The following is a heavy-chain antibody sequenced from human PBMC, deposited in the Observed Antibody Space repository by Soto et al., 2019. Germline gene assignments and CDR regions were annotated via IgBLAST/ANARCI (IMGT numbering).Heavy chain of an antibody. CDR3: SRGGVGYCSGGSCPHNWFDP. CDR1: GYTFSNYG. J-gene: IGHJ5*02. CDR2: ISPYNGNT. Sequence: ASVKVSCKASGYTFSNYGITWVRQAPGQGHEWFGLISPYNGNTNYAHKLQGRVTMTTVTSTSTAYMELRSLRSDDTAVYYCSRGGVGYCSGGSCPHNWFDPWGQGSLVTVSS. D-gene: IGHD2-15*01. V-gene: IGHV1-18*01.